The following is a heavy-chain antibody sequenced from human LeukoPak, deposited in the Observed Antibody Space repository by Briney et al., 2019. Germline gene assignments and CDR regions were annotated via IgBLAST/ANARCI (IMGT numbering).Heavy chain of an antibody. J-gene: IGHJ4*02. V-gene: IGHV3-30-3*01. CDR2: ISYDGSNK. CDR1: GFTFSSYA. D-gene: IGHD1-26*01. CDR3: ARGGGIVGAHLYYFDY. Sequence: GGSLRLSCAASGFTFSSYAMHWVRQAPGKGLEWVAVISYDGSNKYYADSVKGRFTISRDNAKNSLYLQMNSLRAEDTAVYYCARGGGIVGAHLYYFDYWGQGTLVTVSS.